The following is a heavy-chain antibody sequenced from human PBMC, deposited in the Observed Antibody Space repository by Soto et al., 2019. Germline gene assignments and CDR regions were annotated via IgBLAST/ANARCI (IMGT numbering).Heavy chain of an antibody. CDR2: INPSGGST. CDR3: ARAVDTYYYDSSGYSGGNWFDP. D-gene: IGHD3-22*01. J-gene: IGHJ5*02. Sequence: ASVKVSCKASGYTFTSYYMHWVRQAPGQGLEWMGIINPSGGSTSYAQKFQGRVTMTRDTSTSTVYMELSSLRSEDTAVYYCARAVDTYYYDSSGYSGGNWFDPWGKGTLVTVSS. CDR1: GYTFTSYY. V-gene: IGHV1-46*01.